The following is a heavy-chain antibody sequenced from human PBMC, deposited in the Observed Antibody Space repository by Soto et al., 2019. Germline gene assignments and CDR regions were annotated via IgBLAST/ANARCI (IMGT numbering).Heavy chain of an antibody. D-gene: IGHD5-18*01. V-gene: IGHV3-33*05. CDR1: GFNFNIFG. Sequence: PGGSLRLSCAASGFNFNIFGMHWVRQAPGKGLEWVAVISSDGSHKYYGDSVEGRFTVSRDNSMNTLYLQMNSLRAEDTAVYYCARNPGYSYDYGMDVWGQGTTVTVSS. CDR2: ISSDGSHK. J-gene: IGHJ6*02. CDR3: ARNPGYSYDYGMDV.